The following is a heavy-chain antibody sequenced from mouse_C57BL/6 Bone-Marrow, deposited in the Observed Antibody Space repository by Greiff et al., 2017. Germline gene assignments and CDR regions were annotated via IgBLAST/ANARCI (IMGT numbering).Heavy chain of an antibody. CDR2: IYPGSGNT. J-gene: IGHJ3*01. D-gene: IGHD1-1*01. V-gene: IGHV1-76*01. CDR3: ARGDYGSIAY. CDR1: GYTFTDYY. Sequence: QVQLQQSGAELVRPGASVKLSCKASGYTFTDYYINWVKQRPGQGLEWIAWIYPGSGNTYYNEKFKGKATLTAEKSSSTAYMQLSSLTSEDSAVYFCARGDYGSIAYWGQGTLVTVSA.